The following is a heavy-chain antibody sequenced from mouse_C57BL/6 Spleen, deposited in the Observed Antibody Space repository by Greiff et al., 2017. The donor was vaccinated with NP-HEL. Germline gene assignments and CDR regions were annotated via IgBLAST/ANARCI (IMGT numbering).Heavy chain of an antibody. CDR2: INPSSGYT. V-gene: IGHV1-4*01. CDR1: GYTFTSYT. Sequence: QVQLQQSGAELARPGASVKMSCKASGYTFTSYTMHWVKQWPGQGLEWIGYINPSSGYTKYNQKFKDKATLTADKSSSTAYMQLSSLTSEDSAVYYCACLYYGSSKRYFDVWGTGTTVTVSS. D-gene: IGHD1-1*01. CDR3: ACLYYGSSKRYFDV. J-gene: IGHJ1*03.